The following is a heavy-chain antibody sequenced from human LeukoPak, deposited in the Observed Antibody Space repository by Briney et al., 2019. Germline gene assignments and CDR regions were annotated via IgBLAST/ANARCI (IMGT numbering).Heavy chain of an antibody. CDR1: GYTFTSYY. CDR2: IIPIFGTA. J-gene: IGHJ6*03. V-gene: IGHV1-69*05. CDR3: ARHSSSWYSGHYMDV. D-gene: IGHD6-13*01. Sequence: ASVKVFCKASGYTFTSYYMHWVRQAPGQGLEWMGGIIPIFGTANYAQKFQGRVTITTDESTSTAYMELSSLRSEDTAVYYCARHSSSWYSGHYMDVWGKGTTVTVSS.